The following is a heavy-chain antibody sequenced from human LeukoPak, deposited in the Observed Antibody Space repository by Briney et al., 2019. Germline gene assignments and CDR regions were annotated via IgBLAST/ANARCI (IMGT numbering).Heavy chain of an antibody. D-gene: IGHD3-9*01. CDR1: EYKFAGYG. Sequence: SVKLSCKGYEYKFAGYGKHLVLQAPGQRQKRMGWINPNSGGTNYAQKFQGRVTMTRDTSISTAYMELSRLRSDDTAVYYCARVDGPLRYFGWLWYFDYWAQGTLVTVSS. CDR3: ARVDGPLRYFGWLWYFDY. V-gene: IGHV1-2*02. J-gene: IGHJ4*02. CDR2: INPNSGGT.